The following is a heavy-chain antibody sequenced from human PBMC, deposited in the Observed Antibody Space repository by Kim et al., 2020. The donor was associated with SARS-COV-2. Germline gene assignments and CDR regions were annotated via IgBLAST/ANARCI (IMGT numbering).Heavy chain of an antibody. CDR2: INHSGST. D-gene: IGHD3-22*01. Sequence: SETLSLTCAVYGGSFSGYYWSWIRQPPGKGLEWIGEINHSGSTNYNPSLKSRVTISVDTSKNQFSLKLSSVTAADTAVYYCARQVITMIVVVIPYYYGMDVWGQGTTVTVSS. J-gene: IGHJ6*02. CDR3: ARQVITMIVVVIPYYYGMDV. V-gene: IGHV4-34*01. CDR1: GGSFSGYY.